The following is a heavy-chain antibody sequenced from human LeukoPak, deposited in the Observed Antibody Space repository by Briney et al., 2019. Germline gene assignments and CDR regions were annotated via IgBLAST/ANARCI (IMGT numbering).Heavy chain of an antibody. Sequence: SETLSLTCTVSGDSISGYYWSWIRQFAGKGLEWIGRINTSGSNNYKPSLKSRVTMSVDTSKNQFSLKLRPVTAADTAVYYCARDRSYGPDHWGQGTLVTVSS. J-gene: IGHJ4*02. CDR1: GDSISGYY. D-gene: IGHD5-18*01. CDR2: INTSGSN. CDR3: ARDRSYGPDH. V-gene: IGHV4-4*07.